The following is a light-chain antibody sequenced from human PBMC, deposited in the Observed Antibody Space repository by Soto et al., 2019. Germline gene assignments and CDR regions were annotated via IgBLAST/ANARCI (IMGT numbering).Light chain of an antibody. CDR1: SSDVGSNNY. Sequence: QSALTQPRSVSGSPGQSVTISCTGTSSDVGSNNYVSWYQQHPGKAPKLMICDVSKRPSGVPDRFSGSKSGNTASLTVSGLQTEDEADYYCCSFAGRYRVFGGGTKLTVL. CDR3: CSFAGRYRV. V-gene: IGLV2-11*01. CDR2: DVS. J-gene: IGLJ2*01.